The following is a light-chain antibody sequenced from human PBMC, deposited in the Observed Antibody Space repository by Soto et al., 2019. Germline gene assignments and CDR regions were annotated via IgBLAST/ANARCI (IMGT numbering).Light chain of an antibody. CDR2: DTS. CDR1: TGAVTSGHY. Sequence: QAVVTQEPSLTVSPGGTVTLTCGSSTGAVTSGHYPYWFQQKPGQAPRTLIYDTSNKHSWTPARFSGSLLGGKAALTLSGAQPEDEAEYYCLLSYSGARYVVFGGGTTVTVL. J-gene: IGLJ2*01. V-gene: IGLV7-46*01. CDR3: LLSYSGARYVV.